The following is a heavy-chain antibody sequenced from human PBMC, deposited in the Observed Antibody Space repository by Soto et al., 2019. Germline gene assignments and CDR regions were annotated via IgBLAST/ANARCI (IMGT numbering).Heavy chain of an antibody. D-gene: IGHD6-19*01. CDR1: GFTFKESA. V-gene: IGHV3-23*01. J-gene: IGHJ4*02. CDR3: AKGRGSGWAWYFDN. Sequence: EVRLLEAGGGLKQPGGSLRLSCAASGFTFKESAMNWVRQAPGKGLEWVASISDTGASTWYAESVRGRLSISRDNSKNNLYLQMNSLRGEDTDVYYCAKGRGSGWAWYFDNWGQGTLVTVSS. CDR2: ISDTGAST.